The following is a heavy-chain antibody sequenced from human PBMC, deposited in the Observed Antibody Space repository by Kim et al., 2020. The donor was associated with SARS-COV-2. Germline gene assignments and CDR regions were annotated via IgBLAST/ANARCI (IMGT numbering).Heavy chain of an antibody. CDR1: GFTFSSYG. D-gene: IGHD3-16*01. CDR2: ISYDGSNK. CDR3: AKDKMGY. J-gene: IGHJ4*02. V-gene: IGHV3-30*18. Sequence: GGSLRLSCAASGFTFSSYGMHWVRQAPGKGLEWVAVISYDGSNKYYADSVKGRFTISRDNSKNTLYLQMNSLRAEDTAVYYCAKDKMGYWGQGTLVTVSS.